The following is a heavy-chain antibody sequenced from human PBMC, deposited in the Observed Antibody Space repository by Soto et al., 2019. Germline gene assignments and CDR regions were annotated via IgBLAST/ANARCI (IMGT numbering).Heavy chain of an antibody. D-gene: IGHD3-3*01. CDR2: IYYSGST. Sequence: SETLSLTCPVSGGSISSGYYYWSWIRQPPGKGLEWIGYIYYSGSTNYNPSLKSRVTISVDTSKNQFSLKLSSVTAADTAVYYCARVLFGRGNWFDPWGQGTLVTVSS. CDR3: ARVLFGRGNWFDP. V-gene: IGHV4-61*01. CDR1: GGSISSGYYY. J-gene: IGHJ5*02.